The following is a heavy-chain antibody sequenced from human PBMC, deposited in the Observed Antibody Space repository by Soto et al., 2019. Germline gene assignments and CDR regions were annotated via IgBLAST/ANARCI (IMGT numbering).Heavy chain of an antibody. CDR2: INHSGST. CDR1: GGSVSSSGNY. CDR3: ARDKITGLFDY. Sequence: SETLSLTCTVSGGSVSSSGNYWGRIRQPPGKGLEWIGEINHSGSTNYNPSLKSRVTISVDTSKNQFSLKLTSVTAADTAVYYCARDKITGLFDYWGQGTLVTVSS. J-gene: IGHJ4*02. D-gene: IGHD2-8*02. V-gene: IGHV4-39*07.